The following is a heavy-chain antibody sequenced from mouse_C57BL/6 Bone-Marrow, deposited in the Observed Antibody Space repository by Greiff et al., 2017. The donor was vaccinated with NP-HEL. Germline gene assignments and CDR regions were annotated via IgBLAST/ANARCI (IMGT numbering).Heavy chain of an antibody. CDR3: ATLAYYYGNSWFAY. D-gene: IGHD2-1*01. CDR2: INPNNGGT. Sequence: VQLQQSGPELVKPGASVKMSCKASGYTFTDYNMHWVKQSHGKSLEWIGYINPNNGGTSYNQKFKGKATLTVNKSSSTAYMELRSLTSEDSAVYYCATLAYYYGNSWFAYWGQGTLVTVSA. CDR1: GYTFTDYN. J-gene: IGHJ3*01. V-gene: IGHV1-22*01.